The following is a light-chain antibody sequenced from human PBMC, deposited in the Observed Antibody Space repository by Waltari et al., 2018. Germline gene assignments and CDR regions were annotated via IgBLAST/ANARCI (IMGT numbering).Light chain of an antibody. CDR3: QQYYGTPLWT. J-gene: IGKJ1*01. V-gene: IGKV4-1*01. CDR1: QSVLYSSNNKNY. CDR2: WES. Sequence: IVMTQSPNSLAVSLGERATIHCKSSQSVLYSSNNKNYLAWYQQKPGQHPKLLIYWESSRESGVPDRFSGSGSGTDFTLTISSLQAEDVAVYYCQQYYGTPLWTFGQGTKVEIK.